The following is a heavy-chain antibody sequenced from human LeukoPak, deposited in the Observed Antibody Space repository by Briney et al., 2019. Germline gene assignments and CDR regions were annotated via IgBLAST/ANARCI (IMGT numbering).Heavy chain of an antibody. Sequence: GESLKISCKGSGYSFTSYWIGWVRQMPGKGLEWMGIIYPGDSDTRYSPSFQGQVTISADKSISTAYLQWSSLKASDTAMYYCARHVAYYYDSSGYYRWLDPWGQGTLVTVSS. J-gene: IGHJ5*02. V-gene: IGHV5-51*01. CDR1: GYSFTSYW. CDR2: IYPGDSDT. D-gene: IGHD3-22*01. CDR3: ARHVAYYYDSSGYYRWLDP.